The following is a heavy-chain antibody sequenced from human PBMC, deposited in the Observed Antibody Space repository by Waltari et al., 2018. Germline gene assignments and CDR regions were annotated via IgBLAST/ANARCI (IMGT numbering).Heavy chain of an antibody. CDR1: GGSFSGYY. Sequence: QVQLQQWGAGLLKPSETLSLTCAVYGGSFSGYYWSWIRQPPGKGLEWIGEINHSGSPNSNPTLKSRVPISVDTSKTQFSLKLSSVTAADTAVYYCARYSSSWGRGNWFDPWGQGTLVTVSS. D-gene: IGHD6-6*01. CDR2: INHSGSP. V-gene: IGHV4-34*01. J-gene: IGHJ5*02. CDR3: ARYSSSWGRGNWFDP.